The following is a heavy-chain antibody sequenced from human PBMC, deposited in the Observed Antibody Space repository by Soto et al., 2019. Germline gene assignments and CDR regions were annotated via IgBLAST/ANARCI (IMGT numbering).Heavy chain of an antibody. J-gene: IGHJ4*02. CDR2: ISYDGSNK. D-gene: IGHD2-21*02. Sequence: PGGSLRLSCAASGFTFSSYAMHWVRQAPGKGLQWVAVISYDGSNKYNADSVKGRFTISRDNSKNTLYLQMNSLRPEDTAVYYCARVLSAGFRGGDCYSLAYWGQGSLVTVSS. CDR3: ARVLSAGFRGGDCYSLAY. V-gene: IGHV3-30-3*01. CDR1: GFTFSSYA.